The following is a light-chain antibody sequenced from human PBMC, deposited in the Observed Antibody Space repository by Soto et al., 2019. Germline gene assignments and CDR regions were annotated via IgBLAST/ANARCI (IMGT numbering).Light chain of an antibody. Sequence: EIVLTQSPGTLSLSPGEGATLSCRASQSVSSSYIAWYQQRPGQAPRLLIYGASRRATGIPDRFGGSGSGIDFTLSISRLEPEDFAVYFCQQYGSSPFTFGPGTKVEIK. V-gene: IGKV3-20*01. CDR3: QQYGSSPFT. J-gene: IGKJ3*01. CDR1: QSVSSSY. CDR2: GAS.